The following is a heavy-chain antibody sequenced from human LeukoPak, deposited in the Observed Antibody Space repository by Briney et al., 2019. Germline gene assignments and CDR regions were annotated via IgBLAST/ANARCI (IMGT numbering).Heavy chain of an antibody. CDR3: ARERTGGSYFLWGHFDY. CDR2: IYTSGST. D-gene: IGHD1-26*01. Sequence: PSETLSLTCTVSGGSISSYYWSWIRQPAGKGLEWIGRIYTSGSTNYNPSLKSRVTMSVDTSKNQFSLKLSSVTAADTAVYYCARERTGGSYFLWGHFDYWGQGTLVTVSS. V-gene: IGHV4-4*07. CDR1: GGSISSYY. J-gene: IGHJ4*02.